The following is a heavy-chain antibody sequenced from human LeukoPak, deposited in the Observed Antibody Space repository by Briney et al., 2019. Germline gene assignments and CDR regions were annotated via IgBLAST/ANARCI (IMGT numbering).Heavy chain of an antibody. V-gene: IGHV1-24*01. D-gene: IGHD3-22*01. J-gene: IGHJ4*02. CDR3: ATDYYDSSGYSDY. CDR1: GYTLTELS. CDR2: FDPEDGET. Sequence: ASVKVSCKVSGYTLTELSMHWVRQAPGKGLEWMGGFDPEDGETIYAQKFQDRVTMTEDTSTDTAYMELSSLRSEDTAVYYCATDYYDSSGYSDYWGQGTLVTVSS.